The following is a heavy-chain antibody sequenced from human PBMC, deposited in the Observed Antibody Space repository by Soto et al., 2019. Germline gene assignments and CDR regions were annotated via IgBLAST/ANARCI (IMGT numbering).Heavy chain of an antibody. CDR1: GGSIISGGYS. Sequence: SETLSLTCAVSGGSIISGGYSWSWIRQPPGKGLEWIGYIYHSGSTYYNPSLKSRVTISVDRSKNQFSLKLSSVTAADTAVYYCARAHYGDYGYGMDVWGQGTTVTVSS. V-gene: IGHV4-30-2*01. CDR2: IYHSGST. CDR3: ARAHYGDYGYGMDV. D-gene: IGHD4-17*01. J-gene: IGHJ6*02.